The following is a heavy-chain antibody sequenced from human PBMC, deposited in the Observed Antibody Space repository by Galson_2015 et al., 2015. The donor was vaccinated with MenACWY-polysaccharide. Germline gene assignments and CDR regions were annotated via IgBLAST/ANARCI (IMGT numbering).Heavy chain of an antibody. CDR2: MNSNSGNT. CDR3: ARGRVGQIDRYYFDY. D-gene: IGHD3-22*01. V-gene: IGHV1-8*01. J-gene: IGHJ4*02. Sequence: SVKVSCKASGYTFINNDINWVRQATGQGLEWMGWMNSNSGNTGYAQKFQGRVTMTRDTSISTAYMELSGLRSDDTAVYNCARGRVGQIDRYYFDYWGQGTLVSVSS. CDR1: GYTFINND.